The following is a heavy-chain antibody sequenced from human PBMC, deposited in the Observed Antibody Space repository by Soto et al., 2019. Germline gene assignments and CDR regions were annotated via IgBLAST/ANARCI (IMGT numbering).Heavy chain of an antibody. CDR3: ARDPEYCGGDCYGWFDP. V-gene: IGHV4-59*01. Sequence: SETLSLTYTVSGGSISSYYWSWIRQPPGKGLEWIGYIYYSGSTNYNPSLKSRVTISVDTSKNQFSLKLSSVTAADTAVYYCARDPEYCGGDCYGWFDPWGQGTLVTVSS. J-gene: IGHJ5*02. CDR1: GGSISSYY. D-gene: IGHD2-21*01. CDR2: IYYSGST.